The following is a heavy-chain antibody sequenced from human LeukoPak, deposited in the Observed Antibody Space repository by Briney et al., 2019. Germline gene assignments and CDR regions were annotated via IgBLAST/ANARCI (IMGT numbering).Heavy chain of an antibody. D-gene: IGHD2-2*01. CDR1: GGSISSYY. Sequence: PSETLSLTCTVSGGSISSYYWSWIRQPPGKGLEWIGYIYYSGSTNYNPSLKSRVTISVDTSKNQFSLKLSSVTAADTAVYYCARNIVVVPAAGYWFDPWGQGTLVTVSS. V-gene: IGHV4-59*01. CDR2: IYYSGST. CDR3: ARNIVVVPAAGYWFDP. J-gene: IGHJ5*02.